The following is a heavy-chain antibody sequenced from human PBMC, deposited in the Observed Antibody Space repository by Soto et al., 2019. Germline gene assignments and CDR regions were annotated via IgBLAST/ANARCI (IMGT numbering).Heavy chain of an antibody. J-gene: IGHJ6*02. Sequence: ASVKVSCKASGYTFTSYDINWVRQATGQGLEWMGWTNPNSGNTGYAQKFQGRVTMTRNTSISTAYMELSSLRSEDTAVYYCARGMYSSSWYGDYYYYYGMGVWGQGTTVTVSS. D-gene: IGHD6-13*01. CDR3: ARGMYSSSWYGDYYYYYGMGV. CDR1: GYTFTSYD. V-gene: IGHV1-8*01. CDR2: TNPNSGNT.